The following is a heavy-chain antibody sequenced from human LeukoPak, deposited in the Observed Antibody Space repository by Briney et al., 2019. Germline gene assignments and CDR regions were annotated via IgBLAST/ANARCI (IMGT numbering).Heavy chain of an antibody. J-gene: IGHJ4*02. V-gene: IGHV3-15*05. CDR2: IKSKADGGTV. D-gene: IGHD3-3*01. CDR3: TTDSGRYYDFWSGDYYYFDK. Sequence: GGSLRLSCAATGFTFRSHAMNWVRQAPGKGLEWVGRIKSKADGGTVDYAAPVKGRFTISRDDSKNTVSLQMNNLKTEDTAVYYCTTDSGRYYDFWSGDYYYFDKWGQGTLVTVSS. CDR1: GFTFRSHA.